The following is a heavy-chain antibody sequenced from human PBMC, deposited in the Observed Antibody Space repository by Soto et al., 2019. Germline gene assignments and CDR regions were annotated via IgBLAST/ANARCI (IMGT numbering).Heavy chain of an antibody. CDR1: GGSISSSSYY. J-gene: IGHJ4*02. V-gene: IGHV4-39*01. CDR3: PRLGAEHGPPGRYFDY. CDR2: IYYSGST. D-gene: IGHD3-10*01. Sequence: PSETLSLTCTVSGGSISSSSYYWGWIRQPPGKGLEWIGSIYYSGSTYYNPSLKSRVTISVDTSKDQFSLKLSSVTAADTAVYYCPRLGAEHGPPGRYFDYWGQGTLVTVSS.